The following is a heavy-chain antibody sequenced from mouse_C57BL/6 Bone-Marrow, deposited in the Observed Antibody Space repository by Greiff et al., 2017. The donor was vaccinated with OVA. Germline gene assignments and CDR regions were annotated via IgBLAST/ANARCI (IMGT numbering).Heavy chain of an antibody. CDR1: GFTFSSYA. CDR2: ISSGGDYI. D-gene: IGHD3-2*02. J-gene: IGHJ3*01. Sequence: EVKLVESGEGLVKPGGSLKLSCAASGFTFSSYAMSWVRQTPEKRLEWVAYISSGGDYIYYADTVKGRFTISRDNARNTLYLQMSSLKSEDTAMYYCTRDDSSGRGFAYWGQGTLVTVSA. CDR3: TRDDSSGRGFAY. V-gene: IGHV5-9-1*02.